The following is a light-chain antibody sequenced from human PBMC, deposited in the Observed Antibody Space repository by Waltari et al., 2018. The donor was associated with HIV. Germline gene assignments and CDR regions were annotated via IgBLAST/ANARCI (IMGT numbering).Light chain of an antibody. V-gene: IGLV2-23*02. Sequence: SSDVGNYNLVSWYQQHPGKAPKLMIYEVSKRPSGVSNRFSGSKSGNTASLTISGLQAEDEADYYCCSYAGSSTSFGGGTKLTVL. CDR3: CSYAGSSTS. CDR2: EVS. CDR1: SSDVGNYNL. J-gene: IGLJ2*01.